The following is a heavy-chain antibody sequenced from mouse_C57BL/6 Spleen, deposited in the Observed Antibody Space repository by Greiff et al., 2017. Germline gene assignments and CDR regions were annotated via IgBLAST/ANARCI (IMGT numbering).Heavy chain of an antibody. J-gene: IGHJ3*01. Sequence: VQLQQSGPGLVKPSQSLSLTCSVTGYSITSGYYWNWIRQFPGNKLEWMGYISYDGSNNYNPSLKNRISITRDTSKNQFFLKLNSVTTEDTATYYCARGYYGNYPFAYWGQGTLVTVSA. D-gene: IGHD2-1*01. CDR3: ARGYYGNYPFAY. V-gene: IGHV3-6*01. CDR1: GYSITSGYY. CDR2: ISYDGSN.